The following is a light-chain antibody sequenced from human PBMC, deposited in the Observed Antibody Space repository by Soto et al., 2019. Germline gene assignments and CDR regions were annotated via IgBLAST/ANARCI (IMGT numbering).Light chain of an antibody. J-gene: IGKJ2*03. CDR3: QQYYYWPANS. Sequence: EIVMKQSPATLSVSPGERATLSCRARQNIDNNLAWYQQKLGQTPRLLIYGASTRATGAPARFSGSGSGTDFALTISSLQSEDFAVYYCQQYYYWPANSFGQGTKLEIK. CDR1: QNIDNN. CDR2: GAS. V-gene: IGKV3-15*01.